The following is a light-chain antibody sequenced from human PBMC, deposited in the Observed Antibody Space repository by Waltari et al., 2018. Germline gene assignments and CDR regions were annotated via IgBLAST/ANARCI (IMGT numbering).Light chain of an antibody. Sequence: SSELTQDPAVSVALGQTVSITCQGDRLRRDYASWYQQRPGQAPILILYGQDNRPSGIPDRFSGSTSGNTASLTITGAQAEDEADYYCLSRDTTSTRVFGGGTRLTV. CDR2: GQD. CDR3: LSRDTTSTRV. CDR1: RLRRDY. V-gene: IGLV3-19*01. J-gene: IGLJ3*02.